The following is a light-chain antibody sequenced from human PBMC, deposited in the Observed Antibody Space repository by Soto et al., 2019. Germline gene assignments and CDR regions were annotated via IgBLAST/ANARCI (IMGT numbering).Light chain of an antibody. J-gene: IGKJ1*01. CDR1: QSISSK. CDR2: GSS. V-gene: IGKV3-15*01. CDR3: QQYGSSRWT. Sequence: EIMMTPFPATLSVPPGERVTLSCRASQSISSKLAWYQQKPSQAPRLLIYGSSSRATNIPARFSGSGSGTDFTLTISRLEPEDFAVYYCQQYGSSRWTFGQGTKVDIK.